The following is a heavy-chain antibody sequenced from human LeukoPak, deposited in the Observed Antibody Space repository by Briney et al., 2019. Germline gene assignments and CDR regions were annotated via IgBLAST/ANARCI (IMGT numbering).Heavy chain of an antibody. CDR1: GDSFSSHH. D-gene: IGHD4-17*01. CDR3: ARDLVTVTKGFDI. J-gene: IGHJ3*02. CDR2: ISHIGRT. V-gene: IGHV4-59*11. Sequence: SETLSLTCAVSGDSFSSHHWTWIRQSPGTGLEWIGYISHIGRTNYNPSLKSRVTISIDTSKNRFSLKLRSVTAADTAVYYCARDLVTVTKGFDIWGQGTMVSASS.